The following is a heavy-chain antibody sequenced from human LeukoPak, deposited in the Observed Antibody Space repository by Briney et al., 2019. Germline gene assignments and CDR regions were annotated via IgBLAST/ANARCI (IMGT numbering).Heavy chain of an antibody. J-gene: IGHJ1*01. CDR3: AQMILNGDPEYFQY. Sequence: TLSLTCTVSGYSISSGYYWGWIRQPPGKAPEWLARIDWDDDKYYSSSLKTRLTISKDASENQVVLTMTNMDTVDTGTYYCAQMILNGDPEYFQYWGQGALVTVSS. D-gene: IGHD7-27*01. CDR2: IDWDDDK. CDR1: GYSISSGYYW. V-gene: IGHV2-70*11.